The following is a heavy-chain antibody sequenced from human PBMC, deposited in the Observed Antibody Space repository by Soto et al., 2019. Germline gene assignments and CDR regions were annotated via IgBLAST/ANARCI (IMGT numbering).Heavy chain of an antibody. D-gene: IGHD3-10*01. CDR3: ARNQLRQFYYGMDV. Sequence: PGESRKISCKGFGYSFDNYWIGWVRQMPGKGLEWMGVIYPGDSDTRYSPSFQGQVTISADKFISTAYLQWRSLEASDTAMYYCARNQLRQFYYGMDVWGQGTTVTVSS. V-gene: IGHV5-51*01. CDR2: IYPGDSDT. CDR1: GYSFDNYW. J-gene: IGHJ6*02.